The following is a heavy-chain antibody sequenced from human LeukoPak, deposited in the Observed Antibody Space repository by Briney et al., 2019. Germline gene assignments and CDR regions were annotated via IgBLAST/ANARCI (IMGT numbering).Heavy chain of an antibody. V-gene: IGHV1-69*05. CDR2: IIPIFGTA. J-gene: IGHJ6*03. D-gene: IGHD1-26*01. Sequence: SVKVSRKASGGTFSSYAISWVRQAPGQGLEWMGGIIPIFGTANYAQKFQGRVTITTDESTSTAYMELSSLRSEDTAVYYCARTSYRYYYYYMDLWGKGTTVTVSS. CDR1: GGTFSSYA. CDR3: ARTSYRYYYYYMDL.